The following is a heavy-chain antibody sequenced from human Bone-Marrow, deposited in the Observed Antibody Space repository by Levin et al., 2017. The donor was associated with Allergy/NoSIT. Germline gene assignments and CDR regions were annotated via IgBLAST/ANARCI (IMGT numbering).Heavy chain of an antibody. CDR3: ARAGDWESSVWYGTKYYAMEF. J-gene: IGHJ6*02. CDR1: GVSINNYF. CDR2: IYSTASS. V-gene: IGHV4-59*01. Sequence: SETLSLTCNVSGVSINNYFWSWMRQPPGKGLEWIGYIYSTASSSYNPSLKNRVTMSIETSKNQVSLKLRSVTAADTAVYYCARAGDWESSVWYGTKYYAMEFWGQGTTVTVSS. D-gene: IGHD6-19*01.